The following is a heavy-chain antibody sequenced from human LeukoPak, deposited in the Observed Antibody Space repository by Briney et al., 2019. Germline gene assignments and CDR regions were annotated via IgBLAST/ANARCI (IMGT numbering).Heavy chain of an antibody. D-gene: IGHD5-24*01. CDR2: LSPSGADT. J-gene: IGHJ3*02. CDR3: ARRAYNWGAFDI. Sequence: GGSLRLSCTPSGFTFSSYTMNWVRQAPGKGLEWVSTLSPSGADTYYADSVKGRFTISRDISKNTLYLQMNSLRAEDTAVYYCARRAYNWGAFDIWGQGTMVTVSS. V-gene: IGHV3-23*01. CDR1: GFTFSSYT.